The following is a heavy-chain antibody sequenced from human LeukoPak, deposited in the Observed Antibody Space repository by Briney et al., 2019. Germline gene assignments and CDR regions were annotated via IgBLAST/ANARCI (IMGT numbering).Heavy chain of an antibody. CDR1: GGTSINRA. CDR2: SIPMFRKA. J-gene: IGHJ4*02. Sequence: SVNVSCKASGGTSINRAIKWVRQAPGQGLEWMGGSIPMFRKAHFAQRFQGRGTITTDEFTNTTYMELSSLRSEDTAVYYCTRDLDDPRGYNVFAYWGQGSLVTVSS. D-gene: IGHD6-25*01. V-gene: IGHV1-69*05. CDR3: TRDLDDPRGYNVFAY.